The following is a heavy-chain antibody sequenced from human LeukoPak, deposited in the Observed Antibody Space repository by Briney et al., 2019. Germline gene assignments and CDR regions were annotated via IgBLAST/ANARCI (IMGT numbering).Heavy chain of an antibody. CDR2: IYPGDSDT. D-gene: IGHD6-6*01. CDR1: GYSFTSYW. Sequence: GESLKISCKGSGYSFTSYWIGWVRQMPGKGLEWMGIIYPGDSDTRYSPSFQGQVTISADKSISTAYLQWSSLKASDTAMYYCATNGRRSNSSRYNYYDYMDVWGKGTTVTVSS. J-gene: IGHJ6*03. CDR3: ATNGRRSNSSRYNYYDYMDV. V-gene: IGHV5-51*01.